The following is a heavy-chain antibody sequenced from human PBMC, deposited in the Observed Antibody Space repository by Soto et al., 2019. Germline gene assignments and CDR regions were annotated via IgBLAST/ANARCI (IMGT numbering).Heavy chain of an antibody. Sequence: QVQLVQSGAEVKKPGSSVKVSCKASGGSLSNYGISWVRQAPGQGLEWMGAIIPVFGTANYAQKFQGRVTITADESTSIVYMDVTSLRSEDTAVYYCARGDATKIVVTTYYGMDVWGQGTTVTVSS. V-gene: IGHV1-69*12. J-gene: IGHJ6*02. CDR2: IIPVFGTA. D-gene: IGHD4-17*01. CDR1: GGSLSNYG. CDR3: ARGDATKIVVTTYYGMDV.